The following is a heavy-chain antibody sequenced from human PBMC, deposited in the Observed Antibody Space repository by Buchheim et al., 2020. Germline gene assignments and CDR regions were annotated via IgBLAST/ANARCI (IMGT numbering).Heavy chain of an antibody. CDR3: ARGYVDKNWFDP. CDR2: INAGNGNT. V-gene: IGHV1-3*01. D-gene: IGHD5-12*01. J-gene: IGHJ5*02. Sequence: QVQLVQSGAEVKKPGASVKVSCKASGYTFTGNAIHWVRQAPGQRLEWMGWINAGNGNTKYSQKFQGRVTFTRDTSASTAYMELSGLRFEDTAVYYYARGYVDKNWFDPWGQGTL. CDR1: GYTFTGNA.